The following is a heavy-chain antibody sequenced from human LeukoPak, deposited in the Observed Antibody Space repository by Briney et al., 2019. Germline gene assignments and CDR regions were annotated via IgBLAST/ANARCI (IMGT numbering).Heavy chain of an antibody. V-gene: IGHV3-30*04. D-gene: IGHD2-21*02. CDR1: GFTFSSYA. J-gene: IGHJ4*02. CDR3: ARSHIVVVTAIWAIGY. Sequence: GGSLRLSCAASGFTFSSYAMHWVRQAPGKGLEWVAVISYDGSNKYYADSVKGRFTISRDNSKNTLYLQMNSLRAEDTAVYYCARSHIVVVTAIWAIGYWGQGTLVTVSS. CDR2: ISYDGSNK.